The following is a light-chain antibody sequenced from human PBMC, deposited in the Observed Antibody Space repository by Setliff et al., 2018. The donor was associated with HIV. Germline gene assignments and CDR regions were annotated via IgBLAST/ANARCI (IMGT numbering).Light chain of an antibody. CDR3: CSYAGSSTWV. V-gene: IGLV2-23*02. J-gene: IGLJ3*02. CDR1: SSDVGSYNL. Sequence: QSALTQPASVSGSPGQSITISCTETSSDVGSYNLVSWYQQHPGKAPKLMIYEVSKRPSGVSNRFSGSKSGNTASLTISGLQAEDEADYYCCSYAGSSTWVLGGGTQLTVL. CDR2: EVS.